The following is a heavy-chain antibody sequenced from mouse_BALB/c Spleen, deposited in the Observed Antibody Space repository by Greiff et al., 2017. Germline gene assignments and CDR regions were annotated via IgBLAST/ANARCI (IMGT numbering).Heavy chain of an antibody. D-gene: IGHD2-3*01. Sequence: DVKLQESGPGLVKPSQSLSLTCTVTGYSITSDYAWNWIRQFPGNKLEWMGYISYSGSTSYNPSLKSRISITRDTSKNQFFLQLNSVTTEDTATYYCARWGYYYFDYWGQGTTLTVSS. CDR3: ARWGYYYFDY. J-gene: IGHJ2*01. V-gene: IGHV3-2*02. CDR2: ISYSGST. CDR1: GYSITSDYA.